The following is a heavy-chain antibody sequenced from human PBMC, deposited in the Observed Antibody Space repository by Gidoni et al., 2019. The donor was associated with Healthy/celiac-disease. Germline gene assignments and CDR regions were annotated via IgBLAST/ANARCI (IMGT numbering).Heavy chain of an antibody. CDR3: AKPRTFGELDYYYYMDV. CDR1: GFTFSSYA. D-gene: IGHD3-10*01. J-gene: IGHJ6*03. Sequence: EVQLLESGGGLVQPGGSLRLSCAASGFTFSSYAMSWVSQAPGKGLEWVSAISGSGGSTYYADSVKGRFTISRDNSKNTLYLQMNSLRAEDTAVYYCAKPRTFGELDYYYYMDVWGKGTTVTVSS. CDR2: ISGSGGST. V-gene: IGHV3-23*01.